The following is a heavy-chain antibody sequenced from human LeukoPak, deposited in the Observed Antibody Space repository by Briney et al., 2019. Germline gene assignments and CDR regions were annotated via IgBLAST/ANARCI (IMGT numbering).Heavy chain of an antibody. CDR2: IIPIFGTA. J-gene: IGHJ4*02. CDR1: GGTFSSYA. Sequence: ASVKVSCKASGGTFSSYAISWVRQAPGQGLEWMGGIIPIFGTASYAQKFQGRVTITADESTSTAYMELSSLRSEDTAVYYCARVGVDYYDSSGYQYYFDYWGQGTLVTVSS. CDR3: ARVGVDYYDSSGYQYYFDY. D-gene: IGHD3-22*01. V-gene: IGHV1-69*01.